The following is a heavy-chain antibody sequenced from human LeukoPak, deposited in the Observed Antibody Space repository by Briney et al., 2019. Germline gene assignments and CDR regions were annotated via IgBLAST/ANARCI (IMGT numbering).Heavy chain of an antibody. D-gene: IGHD1-1*01. CDR2: ISRGVGST. J-gene: IGHJ4*02. V-gene: IGHV3-23*01. CDR3: VKKGQADDDGKPD. CDR1: GFTFSRYD. Sequence: GGSLRLSCAVSGFTFSRYDLSWVRPPPGKGRECVATISRGVGSTYYADSVKGRFTISRDNSKNTLYLQMNNRRADDTAVYYCVKKGQADDDGKPDWGQGTLVTVSS.